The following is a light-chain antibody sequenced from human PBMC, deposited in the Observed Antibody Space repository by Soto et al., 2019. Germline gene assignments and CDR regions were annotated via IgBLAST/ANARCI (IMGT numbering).Light chain of an antibody. CDR1: QSVSSSY. Sequence: EIVLTQSPDTLSLSPGEGATLSCRASQSVSSSYLAWYQQKPGQAPRLLIYGASSRATGIPDRFSGSGSGTDFTLTISRLEPENFAVYYCQRKTFGQGTKVEIK. CDR3: QRKT. J-gene: IGKJ1*01. CDR2: GAS. V-gene: IGKV3-20*01.